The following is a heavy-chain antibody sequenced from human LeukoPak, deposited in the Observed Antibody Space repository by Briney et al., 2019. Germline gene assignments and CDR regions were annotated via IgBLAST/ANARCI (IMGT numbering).Heavy chain of an antibody. J-gene: IGHJ1*01. D-gene: IGHD6-19*01. CDR2: IYYSGTT. Sequence: SETLSLTCTVSGGSISSYYWSWIRQPPGKGLEWIGYIYYSGTTNYSPSLKSRVTISVDTSKNQFSLKLSSVTAADTAVYYCARGEGAVKYFQHWGQGTLVTVSS. V-gene: IGHV4-59*01. CDR1: GGSISSYY. CDR3: ARGEGAVKYFQH.